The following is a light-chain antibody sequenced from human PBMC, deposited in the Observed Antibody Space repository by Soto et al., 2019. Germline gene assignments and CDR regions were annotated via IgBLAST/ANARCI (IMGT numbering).Light chain of an antibody. CDR3: QQYNSYAPPLT. V-gene: IGKV1-5*01. J-gene: IGKJ4*01. CDR1: QSISSW. Sequence: DIQMTQSPSTLSASVGDRVTITCRASQSISSWLAWYQQKPGKAPKLLIYDASSLESGVPSRFSGSGSGTEFSLTISSLHRDDFATYYCQQYNSYAPPLTFGGGTKVEIK. CDR2: DAS.